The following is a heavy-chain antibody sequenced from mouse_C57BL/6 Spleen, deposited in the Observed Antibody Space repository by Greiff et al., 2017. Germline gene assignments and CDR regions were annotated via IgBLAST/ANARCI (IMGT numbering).Heavy chain of an antibody. D-gene: IGHD3-3*01. Sequence: QVQLQQSGAELVKPGASVKISCKASGYAFSSYWMTWVKQRPGKGLEWIGQIYPGDGDTNYNGKFKGKATLTADKSSSTAYMQLSSLTSEDSAVYFCARWRGRSEGAMDYWGQGTSVTVSS. J-gene: IGHJ4*01. CDR1: GYAFSSYW. CDR2: IYPGDGDT. CDR3: ARWRGRSEGAMDY. V-gene: IGHV1-80*01.